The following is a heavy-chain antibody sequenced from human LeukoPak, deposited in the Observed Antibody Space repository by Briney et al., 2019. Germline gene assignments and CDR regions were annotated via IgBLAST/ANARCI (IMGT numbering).Heavy chain of an antibody. D-gene: IGHD6-19*01. J-gene: IGHJ5*02. CDR1: GFTFSSYS. CDR3: ARDPSSGWYLKGWFDP. Sequence: GGSLRLSCAASGFTFSSYSMNWVRQAPGKGLEWVSSISSSSNYIYYADSVKGRFTISRDNAKNSLYLQMNGLRAEDTAVYYCARDPSSGWYLKGWFDPWGQGTLVTVSS. CDR2: ISSSSNYI. V-gene: IGHV3-21*01.